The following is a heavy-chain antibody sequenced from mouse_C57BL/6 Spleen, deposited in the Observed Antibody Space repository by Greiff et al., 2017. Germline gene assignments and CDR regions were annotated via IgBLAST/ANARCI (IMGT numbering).Heavy chain of an antibody. CDR3: ARYYGSRHWYVDV. J-gene: IGHJ1*03. V-gene: IGHV1-61*01. CDR2: IYPSDSET. CDR1: GYTFTSYW. Sequence: VQLQQPGAELVRPGSSVKLSCKASGYTFTSYWMGWVKQRPGQGLEWIGNIYPSDSETHYNQKFKDKATLTVDKYSSTAYMQRSSLTSEDSAVYYCARYYGSRHWYVDVWGTGTRV. D-gene: IGHD1-1*01.